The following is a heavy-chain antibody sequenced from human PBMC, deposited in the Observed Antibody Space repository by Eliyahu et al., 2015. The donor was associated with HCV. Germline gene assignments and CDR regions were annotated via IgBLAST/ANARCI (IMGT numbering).Heavy chain of an antibody. CDR1: VHLPWXXL. V-gene: IGHV3-73*01. J-gene: IGHJ3*02. CDR3: TRLQENTMVRDPAFDI. D-gene: IGHD3-10*01. CDR2: IRSTANSYAT. Sequence: EVQLVESGGDLVQPGGSLXXLLXSXWVHLPWXXLWDWVRQASGKGLEWIGRIRSTANSYATLYAASVKGRFTISRDDSKSTAYLQMNSLKTEDTAIYYCTRLQENTMVRDPAFDIWGQGTMVTVSS.